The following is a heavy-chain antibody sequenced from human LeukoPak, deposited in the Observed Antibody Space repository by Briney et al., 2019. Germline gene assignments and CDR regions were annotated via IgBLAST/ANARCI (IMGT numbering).Heavy chain of an antibody. CDR3: ARVLTTREYSSPFAF. V-gene: IGHV3-48*03. CDR1: GFTFSSYE. Sequence: GGSLRLSCAASGFTFSSYEMNWVRQAPGKGLEWVSYISSSGSTIYYADSVKGRFTISRDNAKNSLYLQMNSLRAEDTAVYYCARVLTTREYSSPFAFWGQGTLVTVSS. D-gene: IGHD6-6*01. J-gene: IGHJ4*02. CDR2: ISSSGSTI.